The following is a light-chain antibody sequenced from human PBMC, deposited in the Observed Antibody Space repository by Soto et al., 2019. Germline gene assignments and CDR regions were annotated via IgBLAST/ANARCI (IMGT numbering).Light chain of an antibody. V-gene: IGKV1-5*01. CDR3: QQYKSSRS. Sequence: DIQMTQSPSTLSASVGDRVSITCRASQTISSWLAWYQQKPGKAPKLLIYDASSLESGVPSRFIGSGSGTEFTLTISSLQPDDFATYYRQQYKSSRSFGQGTTVEIK. CDR1: QTISSW. CDR2: DAS. J-gene: IGKJ1*01.